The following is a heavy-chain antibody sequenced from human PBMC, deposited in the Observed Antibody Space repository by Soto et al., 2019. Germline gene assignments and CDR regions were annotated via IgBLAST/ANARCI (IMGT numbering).Heavy chain of an antibody. J-gene: IGHJ4*02. CDR2: INPDNGGT. V-gene: IGHV1-2*04. CDR3: ARGFRSATIKQWLGSLGY. Sequence: GASVKVSCKASGYSFTAYYMHWVRQAPGQGLEWMGWINPDNGGTNYAQKFQGWVTMTRDTSISTAYMELSRLRSDDTAVYYCARGFRSATIKQWLGSLGYWGQGTLVTISS. D-gene: IGHD5-18*01. CDR1: GYSFTAYY.